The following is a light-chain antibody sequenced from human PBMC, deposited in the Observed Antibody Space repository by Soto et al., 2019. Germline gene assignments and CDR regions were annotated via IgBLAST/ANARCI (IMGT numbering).Light chain of an antibody. CDR1: QSVYNN. CDR2: GAS. J-gene: IGKJ1*01. V-gene: IGKV3D-15*01. Sequence: EIVMTQSPATLSVSPGERSTLSCRASQSVYNNLAWYQQKPGQAPRLLIYGASSRATGIPDRFSGSGSGTDFTLTISRLEPEDFAVYYCHQYDSWTFGQGTKVDIK. CDR3: HQYDSWT.